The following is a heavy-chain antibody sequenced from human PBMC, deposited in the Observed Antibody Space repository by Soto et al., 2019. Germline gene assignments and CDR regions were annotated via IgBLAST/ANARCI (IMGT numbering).Heavy chain of an antibody. V-gene: IGHV4-31*03. D-gene: IGHD6-6*01. CDR1: GESISSGGYY. Sequence: QVRLQESGPGLVKASQTLSLICSVSGESISSGGYYWSWIRHHPGKGLEWIGNSYDSESAYYNPSLKSRVTISMDTSKNHCAMKLSAVTAADTAVYYCARASSSSSAADYWGQGTLITVSS. J-gene: IGHJ4*02. CDR3: ARASSSSSAADY. CDR2: SYDSESA.